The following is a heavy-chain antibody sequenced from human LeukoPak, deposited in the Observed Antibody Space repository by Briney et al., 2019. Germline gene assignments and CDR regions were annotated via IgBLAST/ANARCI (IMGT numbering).Heavy chain of an antibody. Sequence: GGSLRLSCAASRFTFSSYWLTWVRQAPGRGLEWVANINQDGSEKYYVDSVKGRFTISRDNAKNSLYLQMNSLRAEDTAVYYCARVWADAFDIWGQGTLVTVSS. CDR2: INQDGSEK. J-gene: IGHJ3*02. CDR3: ARVWADAFDI. CDR1: RFTFSSYW. D-gene: IGHD7-27*01. V-gene: IGHV3-7*01.